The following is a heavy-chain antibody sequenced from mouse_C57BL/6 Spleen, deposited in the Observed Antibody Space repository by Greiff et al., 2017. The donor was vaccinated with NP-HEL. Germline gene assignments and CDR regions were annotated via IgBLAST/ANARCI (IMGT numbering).Heavy chain of an antibody. Sequence: VQLQQSGPELVKPGASVKISCKASGYAFSSSWMNWVKQRPGKGLEWIGRIYPGDGDTNYNGKFKGKATLTADKSSSTAYMQLSSLTSEDSAVYFCAREEDYYGSSPYWYFDVWGTGTTVTVSS. D-gene: IGHD1-1*01. CDR3: AREEDYYGSSPYWYFDV. J-gene: IGHJ1*03. CDR2: IYPGDGDT. V-gene: IGHV1-82*01. CDR1: GYAFSSSW.